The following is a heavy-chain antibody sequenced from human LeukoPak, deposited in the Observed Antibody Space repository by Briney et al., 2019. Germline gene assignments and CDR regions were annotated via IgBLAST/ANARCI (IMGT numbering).Heavy chain of an antibody. CDR3: ASTVVANAFDN. CDR1: GYTFTYYY. V-gene: IGHV1-2*06. CDR2: INPNTGDT. Sequence: ASVKVSCKASGYTFTYYYIHWLRQAPGQGLEWMGRINPNTGDTNYAQKFQGRVTMTRDTFITTAYMGLSGLRSDDTALYYCASTVVANAFDNWGQGTMITVSS. J-gene: IGHJ3*02. D-gene: IGHD4-23*01.